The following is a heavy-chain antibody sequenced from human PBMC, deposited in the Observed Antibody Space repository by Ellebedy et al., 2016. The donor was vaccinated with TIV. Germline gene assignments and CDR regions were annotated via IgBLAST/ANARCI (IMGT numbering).Heavy chain of an antibody. CDR2: IIPIFGTA. D-gene: IGHD2-2*01. CDR3: ARDIVVVPAAGRWFDP. CDR1: GGTFSSYA. J-gene: IGHJ5*02. V-gene: IGHV1-69*13. Sequence: ASVKVSXXASGGTFSSYAISWVRQAPGQGLEWMGGIIPIFGTANYAQKFQGRVTITADESTSTAYMELSSLRSEDTAVYYCARDIVVVPAAGRWFDPWGQGTLVTVSS.